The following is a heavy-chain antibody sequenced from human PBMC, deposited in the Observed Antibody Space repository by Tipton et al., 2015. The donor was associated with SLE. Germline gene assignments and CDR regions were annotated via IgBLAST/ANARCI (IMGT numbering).Heavy chain of an antibody. D-gene: IGHD5-12*01. CDR3: ARVPPWIAIAFDI. J-gene: IGHJ3*02. V-gene: IGHV4-61*09. Sequence: TLSLTCAVSGYSISNDDYWSWIRQPAGKGLEWIGYIYTSGSTNYNPSLKSRVTISVDTSKNQFSLKLSSVTAADTAVYYCARVPPWIAIAFDIWGQGTMVTVSS. CDR1: GYSISNDDY. CDR2: IYTSGST.